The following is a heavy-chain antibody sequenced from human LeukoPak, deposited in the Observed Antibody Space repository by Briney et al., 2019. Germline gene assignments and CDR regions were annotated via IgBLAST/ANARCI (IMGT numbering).Heavy chain of an antibody. J-gene: IGHJ3*02. CDR3: AGNYGGNSRAFDI. D-gene: IGHD4-23*01. CDR2: INPSGGST. V-gene: IGHV1-46*01. CDR1: GYTFTSYY. Sequence: ASVKVSCKASGYTFTSYYMHWVRQAPGQGLEWMGIINPSGGSTGYAQKFQGRVTITRDVSTSTVYMELSSLRSEDTAVYYCAGNYGGNSRAFDIWGQGTMVTVSS.